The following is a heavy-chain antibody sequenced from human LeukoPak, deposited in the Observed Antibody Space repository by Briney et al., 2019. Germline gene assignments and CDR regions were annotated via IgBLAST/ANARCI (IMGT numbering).Heavy chain of an antibody. J-gene: IGHJ3*02. CDR3: LKGYSSAWNAFDI. CDR2: ISSNGGST. D-gene: IGHD6-25*01. Sequence: GGSLRLSCSASGFTCSSYPMHWVRQAPGKGLEYVSAISSNGGSTYYADSVKGRFTISRDNSKNTLYLQMSSLRAEDTAVYYCLKGYSSAWNAFDIWGQGTMVTVSS. CDR1: GFTCSSYP. V-gene: IGHV3-64D*09.